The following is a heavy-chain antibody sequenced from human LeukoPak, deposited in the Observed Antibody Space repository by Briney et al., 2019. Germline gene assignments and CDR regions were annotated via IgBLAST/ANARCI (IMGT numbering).Heavy chain of an antibody. CDR3: AGDIAY. CDR2: IYSGGST. V-gene: IGHV3-66*01. Sequence: GGSLRLSCVASGFTFSTYSMNWARQAPGKGLEWVSVIYSGGSTYYADSVKGRFTISRDNSKNTLYLQMNSLRAEDTAVYYCAGDIAYWGQGTLVTVSS. J-gene: IGHJ4*02. CDR1: GFTFSTYS.